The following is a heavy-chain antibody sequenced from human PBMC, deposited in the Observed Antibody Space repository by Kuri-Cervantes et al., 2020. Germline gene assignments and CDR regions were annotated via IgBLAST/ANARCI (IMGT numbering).Heavy chain of an antibody. Sequence: SETLSLTCTVSGGSISSYYWSWIRQPPGKGLEWIGYIYYSGSTNYNPSLKSRVTISVDTSKNQFSLKLSSVTAADTAVYYCARDRRGGAPTSYYDYWGQGTLVTVSS. CDR1: GGSISSYY. D-gene: IGHD3-16*01. CDR3: ARDRRGGAPTSYYDY. CDR2: IYYSGST. J-gene: IGHJ4*02. V-gene: IGHV4-59*01.